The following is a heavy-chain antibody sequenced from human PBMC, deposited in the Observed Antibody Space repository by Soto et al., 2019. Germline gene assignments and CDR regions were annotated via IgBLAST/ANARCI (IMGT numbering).Heavy chain of an antibody. V-gene: IGHV4-30-4*01. CDR2: IHYSGAT. CDR3: ARAYLRYFDWFDY. D-gene: IGHD3-9*01. CDR1: GGSFSSGDYY. Sequence: QVQLQESGPGLVKPSQTLSLTCTVSGGSFSSGDYYWSWIRQPPGKGLEWIGYIHYSGATYYNPSLKSRVSISVDTSKSQFSAELTSVTAADTAVYYCARAYLRYFDWFDYWGQGTLVTVSS. J-gene: IGHJ4*02.